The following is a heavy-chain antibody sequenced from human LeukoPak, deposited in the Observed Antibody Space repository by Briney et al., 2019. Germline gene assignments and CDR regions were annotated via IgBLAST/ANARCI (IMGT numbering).Heavy chain of an antibody. D-gene: IGHD2-2*01. J-gene: IGHJ5*02. CDR1: GFSFSNNE. CDR3: VRDYTYCTSTSCYAA. V-gene: IGHV3-48*03. CDR2: ISRSGTTI. Sequence: GGSLRLSCAASGFSFSNNEMNWVRQAPGKGLEWDSYISRSGTTIYYADSVKGRFTISRDNAKNSLYLEMNSLRAEDTAVYYCVRDYTYCTSTSCYAAWGQGTLVTVPS.